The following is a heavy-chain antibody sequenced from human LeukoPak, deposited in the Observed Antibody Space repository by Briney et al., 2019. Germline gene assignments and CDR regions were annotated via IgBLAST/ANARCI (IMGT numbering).Heavy chain of an antibody. CDR1: GFTFSNYW. J-gene: IGHJ6*03. CDR3: TRVPYYYDSSGYGYYYYYYMDV. CDR2: INKDGSAK. D-gene: IGHD3-22*01. Sequence: GGSLRLSCAASGFTFSNYWMTWFRQAPGKGLQWVANINKDGSAKTYVDSVKGRFTISRDNVDNSFYLQMNSLKTEDTAVYYCTRVPYYYDSSGYGYYYYYYMDVWGKGTTVTISS. V-gene: IGHV3-7*03.